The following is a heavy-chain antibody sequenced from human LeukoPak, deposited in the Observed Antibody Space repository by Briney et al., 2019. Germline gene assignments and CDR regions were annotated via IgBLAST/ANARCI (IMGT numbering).Heavy chain of an antibody. J-gene: IGHJ4*02. CDR1: GGSISSGNYY. CDR2: MSYSGSA. V-gene: IGHV4-31*11. Sequence: SETLSLTCAVSGGSISSGNYYWTWIRQHPGKGLEWIGYMSYSGSAYYNSSLKSRVTISVDTSKNQFSLKLSSVTAADTAVYYCALRYFDRDYWGQGTLVTVSS. CDR3: ALRYFDRDY. D-gene: IGHD3-9*01.